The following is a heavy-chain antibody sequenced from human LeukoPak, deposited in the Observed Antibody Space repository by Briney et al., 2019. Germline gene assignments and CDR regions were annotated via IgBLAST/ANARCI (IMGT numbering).Heavy chain of an antibody. CDR1: GGSISSYY. CDR2: IYYSGST. CDR3: ARNFQSREFDY. V-gene: IGHV4-59*08. J-gene: IGHJ4*02. Sequence: SETLSLTCTVSGGSISSYYWSWLRQPPGKGLEWLGYIYYSGSTYYNPSLKSRVTISVDTSKNQFSLKLSSVTAADTAVYYCARNFQSREFDYWGQGTLITVSS.